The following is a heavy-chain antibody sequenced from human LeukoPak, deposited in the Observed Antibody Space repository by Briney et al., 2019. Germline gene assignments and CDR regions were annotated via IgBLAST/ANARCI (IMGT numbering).Heavy chain of an antibody. CDR2: IYYSGST. CDR3: ARHRGDIVVVPAAPNPKYYFDY. D-gene: IGHD2-2*01. Sequence: SETLSLTCTVSGGSISSSNYYWGWIRQPPGKGLEWIGTIYYSGSTYYNPSLKSRVTISVDTSKNQFSLKLSSVTAADTAVYYCARHRGDIVVVPAAPNPKYYFDYWGQGTLVTVSS. J-gene: IGHJ4*02. V-gene: IGHV4-39*01. CDR1: GGSISSSNYY.